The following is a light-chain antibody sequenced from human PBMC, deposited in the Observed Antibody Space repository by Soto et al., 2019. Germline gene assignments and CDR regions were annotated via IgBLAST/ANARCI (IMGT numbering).Light chain of an antibody. CDR3: QHYNDCPLT. J-gene: IGKJ4*01. CDR2: GAF. CDR1: QSVNSN. Sequence: EIVMTQSPATLSVSPGERATLSCRASQSVNSNLAWYQQKPGQAPRLLIYGAFTRATGIPAKFSGSGSGTEFTLTIRSLQSEDCAVYYCQHYNDCPLTFGGGTTVEIK. V-gene: IGKV3-15*01.